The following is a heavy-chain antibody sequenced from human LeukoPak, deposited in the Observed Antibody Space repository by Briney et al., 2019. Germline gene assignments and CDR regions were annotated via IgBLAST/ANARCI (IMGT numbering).Heavy chain of an antibody. CDR2: ISSSSSYI. V-gene: IGHV3-21*01. D-gene: IGHD6-19*01. CDR1: GFTFSSYS. CDR3: ARVGLYSSGWYGAFDI. Sequence: GGSLRLSCAASGFTFSSYSMNWVRQASGKGLEWVSSISSSSSYIYYADSVKGRFTISRDNAKNSLYLQMNSLRAEDTAVYYCARVGLYSSGWYGAFDIRGQGTMVTVSS. J-gene: IGHJ3*02.